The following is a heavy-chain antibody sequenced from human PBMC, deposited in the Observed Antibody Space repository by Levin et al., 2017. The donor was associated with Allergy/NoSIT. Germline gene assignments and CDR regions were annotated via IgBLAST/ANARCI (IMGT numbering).Heavy chain of an antibody. J-gene: IGHJ3*02. CDR2: IRSRANSYAT. Sequence: QAGGSLRLSCAASGITFSGSNMHWVRQAAGKGLEWVGRIRSRANSYATEYTASVKGRFIISRDDSKNTAYLQMNSLKPEDTAVYYCTRIAGDTGYALDIWGQGTMVTVSS. V-gene: IGHV3-73*01. CDR3: TRIAGDTGYALDI. D-gene: IGHD3-9*01. CDR1: GITFSGSN.